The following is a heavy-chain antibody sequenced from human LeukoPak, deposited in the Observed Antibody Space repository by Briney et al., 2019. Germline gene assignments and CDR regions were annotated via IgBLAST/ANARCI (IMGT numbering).Heavy chain of an antibody. Sequence: AGGSLRLSCAASGFTFSSYAMSWVRQAPGKGLEWVSAISGSVGSTYYADSVKGRFTISRDNSKNTLYLQMNSLRAEDTAVYYCAKDRSSGYDPWGQGTLVTVSS. CDR1: GFTFSSYA. CDR2: ISGSVGST. CDR3: AKDRSSGYDP. D-gene: IGHD3-22*01. J-gene: IGHJ5*02. V-gene: IGHV3-23*01.